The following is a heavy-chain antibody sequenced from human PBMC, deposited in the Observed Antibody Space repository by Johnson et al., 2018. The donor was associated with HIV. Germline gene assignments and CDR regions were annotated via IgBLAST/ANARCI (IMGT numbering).Heavy chain of an antibody. CDR3: ARQSATGGPFDI. J-gene: IGHJ3*02. CDR1: GFTFSSYW. CDR2: IKQDGSEK. D-gene: IGHD3-10*01. V-gene: IGHV3-7*01. Sequence: VQLVESGGGLVQPGGSLRRSCAASGFTFSSYWMIWVRQAPGKGLEWVANIKQDGSEKYYVDSVKGRFTISRDNTKNSLYLQINSLRAEDTAVYYCARQSATGGPFDIWGQGTMVTVSS.